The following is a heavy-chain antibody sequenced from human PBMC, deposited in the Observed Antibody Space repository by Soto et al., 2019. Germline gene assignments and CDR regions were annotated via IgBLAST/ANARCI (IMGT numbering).Heavy chain of an antibody. Sequence: SETLSLTCTVSGGSISSGSYYWGWVRQPPGKWLEWIGSIYYSGNAYYNPSLKSRVAVSVDTSKNQFSLKVTSVTATDTAVYYCARHKDTSSRYLLPDFWGQGTLVTVSS. CDR3: ARHKDTSSRYLLPDF. D-gene: IGHD6-13*01. CDR1: GGSISSGSYY. V-gene: IGHV4-39*01. J-gene: IGHJ4*02. CDR2: IYYSGNA.